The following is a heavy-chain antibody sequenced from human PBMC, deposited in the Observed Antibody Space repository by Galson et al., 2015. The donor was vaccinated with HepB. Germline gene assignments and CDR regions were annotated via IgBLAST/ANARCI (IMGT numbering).Heavy chain of an antibody. D-gene: IGHD3-3*01. J-gene: IGHJ4*02. Sequence: TLSLTCTVSGGSIGSGDYYWSWIRQPPGKGLEWIGYIYYSGSTYYNPSLKSRVTISVDTSKNQFSLKLSSVTAADTAVYYCARGFWSGYSETAEYYFDYWGQGTLVTVSS. CDR2: IYYSGST. CDR1: GGSIGSGDYY. CDR3: ARGFWSGYSETAEYYFDY. V-gene: IGHV4-30-4*01.